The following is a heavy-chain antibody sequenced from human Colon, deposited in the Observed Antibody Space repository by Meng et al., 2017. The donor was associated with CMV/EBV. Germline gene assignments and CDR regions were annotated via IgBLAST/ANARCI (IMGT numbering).Heavy chain of an antibody. CDR3: ARDSVLTGRLDY. V-gene: IGHV3-30*04. CDR2: VSYDGSNQ. CDR1: GFTLNTFA. D-gene: IGHD3-9*01. J-gene: IGHJ4*02. Sequence: SCTVSGFTLNTFAMHWVRQAPGKGLEWVADVSYDGSNQHYADSVKGRFTISRDTAKNTLYLQMNSLRGADTAAYYCARDSVLTGRLDYWGQGTLVTVSS.